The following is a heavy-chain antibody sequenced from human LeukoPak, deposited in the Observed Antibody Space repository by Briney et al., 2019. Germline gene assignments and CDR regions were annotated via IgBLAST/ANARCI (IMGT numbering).Heavy chain of an antibody. CDR2: ISSSGRSI. Sequence: PGGSLRLSCAASGFTFSTYEMNWVRQAPGKGLEWVSYISSSGRSIYYADSVKGRFTISRDNAKNSLYLQMNSLRAEDTAVYYCARDRVNWNDGFDPWGQGTLVTVSS. V-gene: IGHV3-48*03. CDR3: ARDRVNWNDGFDP. D-gene: IGHD1-20*01. CDR1: GFTFSTYE. J-gene: IGHJ5*02.